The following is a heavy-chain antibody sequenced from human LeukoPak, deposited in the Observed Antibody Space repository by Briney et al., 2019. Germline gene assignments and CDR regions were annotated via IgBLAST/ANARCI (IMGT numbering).Heavy chain of an antibody. V-gene: IGHV3-7*03. J-gene: IGHJ6*02. CDR3: ARNNGMDV. CDR1: GFTFSSYW. Sequence: GGSLRLSCAASGFTFSSYWMNWARQAPGRGPEWVANVNRDGSETYYLDSVKGRFTISKDNAKNSLYLQMNSLRAEDTALYHCARNNGMDVWGQGTTVIVSS. CDR2: VNRDGSET.